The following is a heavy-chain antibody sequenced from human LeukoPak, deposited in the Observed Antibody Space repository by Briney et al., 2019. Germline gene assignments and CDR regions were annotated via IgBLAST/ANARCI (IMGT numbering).Heavy chain of an antibody. Sequence: SQTLSLTCAISGDSVSSNSAAWNWIRQSPSRGLKWLGRTYYRSKWYNDYAVSVKSRITINPDTSKNQFSLQLNSVTPEDTAVYYCAGGYDFWSGYYGNNWFDPWGQGTLVTVSS. D-gene: IGHD3-3*01. V-gene: IGHV6-1*01. CDR1: GDSVSSNSAA. J-gene: IGHJ5*02. CDR3: AGGYDFWSGYYGNNWFDP. CDR2: TYYRSKWYN.